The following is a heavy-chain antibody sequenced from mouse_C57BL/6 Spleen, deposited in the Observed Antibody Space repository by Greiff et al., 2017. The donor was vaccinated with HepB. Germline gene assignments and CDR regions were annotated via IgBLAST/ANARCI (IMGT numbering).Heavy chain of an antibody. Sequence: ESGPELVKPGASVKISCKASGYAFSSSWMNWVKQRPGKGLEWIGRIYPGDGDTNYNGKFKGKATLTADKSSSTAYMQLSSLTSEDSAVYFCARGGSYEGWFAYWGQGTLVTVSA. V-gene: IGHV1-82*01. CDR2: IYPGDGDT. CDR3: ARGGSYEGWFAY. J-gene: IGHJ3*01. D-gene: IGHD1-1*02. CDR1: GYAFSSSW.